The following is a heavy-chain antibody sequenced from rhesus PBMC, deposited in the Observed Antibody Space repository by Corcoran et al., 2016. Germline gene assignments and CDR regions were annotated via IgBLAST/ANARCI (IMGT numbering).Heavy chain of an antibody. D-gene: IGHD5-24*01. Sequence: VQLVESGGGLAKPGGSLRLSCAASGFTFRNYYMDGVRQASGKGLEWVSRITYGGDRTWYADSVKGRFTISRENAKNTLYLQMDGLRVEDTAVYYCATSRGSSYYGLDFWGQGVVVTVSS. CDR1: GFTFRNYY. V-gene: IGHV3-178*01. CDR2: ITYGGDRT. CDR3: ATSRGSSYYGLDF. J-gene: IGHJ6*01.